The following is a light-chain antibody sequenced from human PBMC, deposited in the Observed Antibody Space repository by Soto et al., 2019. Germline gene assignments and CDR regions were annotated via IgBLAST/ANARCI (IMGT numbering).Light chain of an antibody. J-gene: IGKJ4*01. CDR3: QQYDKQPVT. V-gene: IGKV1-33*01. CDR1: QDISNF. CDR2: DVS. Sequence: DIQMTQSPSSLSASVGDRVTITCQASQDISNFLNWYHQTPGKAPRLLIYDVSNLQPGVASRFSGSGSGTDFTFTIYSLEPEDIGTFSCQQYDKQPVTFGGGKKVEIK.